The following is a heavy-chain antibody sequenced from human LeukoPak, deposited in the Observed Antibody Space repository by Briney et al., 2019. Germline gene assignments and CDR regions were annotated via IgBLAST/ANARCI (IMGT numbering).Heavy chain of an antibody. J-gene: IGHJ6*03. Sequence: GGSLRLSCAASGFTFSSYAITWVRQAPGKGLEWVSPIRSTGDSTFYADSVKGRFTISRDNSKNTVYLLMNSLRTGDTAVYYCGRSRRINASLYYYMDVWGKGTTVTVSS. D-gene: IGHD2-15*01. CDR2: IRSTGDST. CDR1: GFTFSSYA. CDR3: GRSRRINASLYYYMDV. V-gene: IGHV3-23*01.